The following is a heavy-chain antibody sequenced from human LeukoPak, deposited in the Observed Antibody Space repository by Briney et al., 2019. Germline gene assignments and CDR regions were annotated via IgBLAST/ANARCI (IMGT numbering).Heavy chain of an antibody. CDR3: ARARMSRDGYNWDY. CDR1: GYTFTGYY. V-gene: IGHV1-2*06. CDR2: INPNSGGT. D-gene: IGHD5-24*01. J-gene: IGHJ4*02. Sequence: GASVKVSCKASGYTFTGYYMHWVRQAPGQGLEWMGRINPNSGGTNYAQKFQGRVTMTRDTSISTPYMELSRLRSDDTAVYYCARARMSRDGYNWDYWGQGTLVTVSS.